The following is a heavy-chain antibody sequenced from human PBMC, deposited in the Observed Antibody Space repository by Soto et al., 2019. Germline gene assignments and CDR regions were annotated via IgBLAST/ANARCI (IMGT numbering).Heavy chain of an antibody. J-gene: IGHJ6*02. CDR1: GYSFTIYW. CDR2: IYPGDSDT. Sequence: PGASLKISCKGSGYSFTIYWIGWVRQMPGKGLEWMGIIYPGDSDTRYSPSFQGQVTISADKSISTSYLQWSSLKASDTAMYYCARPGTPVYSDNSDYDYYGMDVWGQGTTVTVSS. D-gene: IGHD3-22*01. V-gene: IGHV5-51*01. CDR3: ARPGTPVYSDNSDYDYYGMDV.